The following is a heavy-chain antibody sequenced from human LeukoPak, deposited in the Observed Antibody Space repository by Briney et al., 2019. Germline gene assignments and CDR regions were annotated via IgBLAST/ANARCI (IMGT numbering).Heavy chain of an antibody. CDR3: ARRLDFGDYGNGFDY. CDR2: INSGGGPI. V-gene: IGHV3-11*01. J-gene: IGHJ4*02. D-gene: IGHD4-17*01. CDR1: GFTFSDYY. Sequence: TGGSLRLSRATSGFTFSDYYMTWIRQAPGRGLEWVAYINSGGGPIHYAVSVRGRFTISRDNAKNSLYLQMNSLRAEDTAVYYCARRLDFGDYGNGFDYWGQGSQVTVSS.